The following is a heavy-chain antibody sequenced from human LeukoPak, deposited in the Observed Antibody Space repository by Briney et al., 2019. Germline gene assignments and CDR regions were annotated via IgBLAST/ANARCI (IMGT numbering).Heavy chain of an antibody. CDR2: IYYSGST. CDR1: GGSISSYY. V-gene: IGHV4-59*01. Sequence: SETLSLTCTVSGGSISSYYWGWIRQPPGKGLEWIGYIYYSGSTNYNPSLKSRVTISVDTSKNQFSLTLSSVAAADTAVENCRGYPSIASHYYYYYYSMDVWGKGTTVTVSS. J-gene: IGHJ6*03. CDR3: RGYPSIASHYYYYYYSMDV. D-gene: IGHD6-6*01.